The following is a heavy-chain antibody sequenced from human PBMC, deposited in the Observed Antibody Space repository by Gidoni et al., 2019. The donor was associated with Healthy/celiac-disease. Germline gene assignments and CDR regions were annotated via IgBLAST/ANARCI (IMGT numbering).Heavy chain of an antibody. CDR2: IFSNDEK. J-gene: IGHJ4*02. CDR1: GFSLSNARMG. V-gene: IGHV2-26*01. D-gene: IGHD3-3*01. Sequence: QVTLKESGPVLVKPTETLTLTCTVSGFSLSNARMGVSWIRQPPGKALEWLAHIFSNDEKSYSTSLKSRLTISKDTSKSQVVLTMTNMDPVDTATYYCARMSLGKTYYDFWSGYSNDYYFDYWGQGTLVTVSS. CDR3: ARMSLGKTYYDFWSGYSNDYYFDY.